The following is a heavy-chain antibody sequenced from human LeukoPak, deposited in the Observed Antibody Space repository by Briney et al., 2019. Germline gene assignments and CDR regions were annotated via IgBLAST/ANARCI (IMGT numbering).Heavy chain of an antibody. Sequence: PGGSLRLSCAASGFTFSSFSMNRVRQAPGKGLEWVSYISSGSSTIYYADSVKGRFTISRDNAKNSLYLQVNSLRDEDTAVYYCARAGGLLWFGEVLESSDAFHIWGQGTMVTVSS. D-gene: IGHD3-10*01. CDR1: GFTFSSFS. CDR2: ISSGSSTI. CDR3: ARAGGLLWFGEVLESSDAFHI. V-gene: IGHV3-48*02. J-gene: IGHJ3*02.